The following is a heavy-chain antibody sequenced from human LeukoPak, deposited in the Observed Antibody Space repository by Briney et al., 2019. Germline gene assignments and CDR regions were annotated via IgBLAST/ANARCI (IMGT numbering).Heavy chain of an antibody. J-gene: IGHJ3*02. Sequence: ASVKVSCKASGGTFSSYAISWVRQAPGQGLEWMGRIIPILGIANYAQKFQGRVTITADKSTSTAYMELSSLRSEDTAVYYCARDPDTAMVNDAFDIWGQGTMVTVSS. CDR1: GGTFSSYA. CDR3: ARDPDTAMVNDAFDI. CDR2: IIPILGIA. D-gene: IGHD5-18*01. V-gene: IGHV1-69*04.